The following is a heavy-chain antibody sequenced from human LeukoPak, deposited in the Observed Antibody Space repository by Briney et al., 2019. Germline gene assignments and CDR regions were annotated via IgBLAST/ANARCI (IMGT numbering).Heavy chain of an antibody. CDR3: ARASTVTTGGVEY. D-gene: IGHD4-17*01. CDR2: IYHSGST. J-gene: IGHJ4*02. Sequence: SETLSLTCIVSGYSISSGYYWGWIRQPPGKGLEWIGNIYHSGSTYYNPSLKSRVTISVDTSKIQFSLKLSSVTAADTAVYYCARASTVTTGGVEYWGQGTLVTVSS. CDR1: GYSISSGYY. V-gene: IGHV4-38-2*02.